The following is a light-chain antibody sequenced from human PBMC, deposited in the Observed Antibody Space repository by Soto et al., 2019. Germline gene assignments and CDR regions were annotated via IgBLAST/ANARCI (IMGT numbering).Light chain of an antibody. Sequence: DIQRTKSPSTLSASVGDRVTITFRASQSISRWLAGYQQKPGKAPKVLIDDASSLESGVPSRFNGSGSGTEFTLTISSLQPDDFATYYYQQYNTYSRRFGQGTKVEIK. V-gene: IGKV1-5*01. CDR1: QSISRW. CDR2: DAS. J-gene: IGKJ1*01. CDR3: QQYNTYSRR.